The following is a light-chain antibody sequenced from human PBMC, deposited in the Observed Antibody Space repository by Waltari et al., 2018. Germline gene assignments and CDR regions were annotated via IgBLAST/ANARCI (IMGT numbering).Light chain of an antibody. V-gene: IGLV2-18*02. Sequence: QSALTQPPSVSGSPGQSVTISCTGTSSDIGNYISVSWYQQPPGAAPKLIIFEVKNRPAGVPHRFSGSKSGNTASLTSSGLQAEDEADYYCGSYTSSSTVIFGGGTKLTVL. CDR1: SSDIGNYIS. J-gene: IGLJ2*01. CDR2: EVK. CDR3: GSYTSSSTVI.